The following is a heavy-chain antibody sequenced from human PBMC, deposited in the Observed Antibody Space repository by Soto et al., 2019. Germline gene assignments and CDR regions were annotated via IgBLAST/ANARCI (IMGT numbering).Heavy chain of an antibody. CDR1: GYTFTSYY. V-gene: IGHV1-46*01. D-gene: IGHD1-1*01. CDR3: ALNLGATTPFVIDY. J-gene: IGHJ4*02. CDR2: INPGGGST. Sequence: QVQLVQSGAEVKKPGASVKVSCKASGYTFTSYYMHWVRQAPGQGLAWMGIINPGGGSTSYAQNFQGIVTMTRDTSTSTVYMELSSLRSEDTAVYYCALNLGATTPFVIDYWGQGTVVTVSS.